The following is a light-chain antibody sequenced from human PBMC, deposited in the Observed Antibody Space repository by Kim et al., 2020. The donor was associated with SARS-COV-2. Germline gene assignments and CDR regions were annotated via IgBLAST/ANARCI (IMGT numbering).Light chain of an antibody. CDR1: SLRNYY. V-gene: IGLV3-19*01. J-gene: IGLJ2*01. CDR2: GKN. CDR3: NSRDSSGVV. Sequence: VALGQTVRITCQGDSLRNYYASWYQQKPGQAPVLVFYGKNNRPSGIPERFSGSSSRNTASLTITRTQAEDEADYYCNSRDSSGVVFGGGTRVTVL.